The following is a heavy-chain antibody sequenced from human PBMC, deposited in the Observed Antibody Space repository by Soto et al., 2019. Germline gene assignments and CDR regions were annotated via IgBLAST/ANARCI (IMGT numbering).Heavy chain of an antibody. J-gene: IGHJ4*02. Sequence: QVQLVESGGGVVQPGRSLRLSCAASGFTFSSYGMHWVRQAPGKGLEWVAVIWYDGSNKYYADSVKGRFTISRDNSKNTLYLQMNSLRAEDTAVYYCARDDRTARAFDYWGQGTLVTVSS. CDR2: IWYDGSNK. D-gene: IGHD6-6*01. CDR3: ARDDRTARAFDY. CDR1: GFTFSSYG. V-gene: IGHV3-33*01.